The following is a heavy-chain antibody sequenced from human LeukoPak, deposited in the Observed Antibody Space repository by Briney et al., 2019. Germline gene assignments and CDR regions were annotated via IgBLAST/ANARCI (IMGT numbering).Heavy chain of an antibody. CDR3: AKDPGLLGSLRYYFDY. J-gene: IGHJ4*02. CDR2: ISYDGSNK. V-gene: IGHV3-30*18. CDR1: GFTFSSYG. D-gene: IGHD1-26*01. Sequence: PGGSLRLSCAASGFTFSSYGMHWVRQAPGKGLEWVAVISYDGSNKYYADSVKGRFTISRDNSKNTLYLQMNSLRAEDTAVYYCAKDPGLLGSLRYYFDYWGQGTLVTVSS.